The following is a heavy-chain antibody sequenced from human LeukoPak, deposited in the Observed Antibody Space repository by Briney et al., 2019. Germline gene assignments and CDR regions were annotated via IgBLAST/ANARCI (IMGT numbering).Heavy chain of an antibody. D-gene: IGHD3-3*01. CDR1: GGSISSYY. J-gene: IGHJ5*02. CDR3: ARGGRDTIFGGNWFDP. Sequence: PSETLSLTCTVSGGSISSYYWSWIRQPPGKGLEWIGYIYYSGSTNYNPSLKSRVTISVDTPKNQFSLKLSSVTAADTAVYYCARGGRDTIFGGNWFDPWGQGTLVTVSS. CDR2: IYYSGST. V-gene: IGHV4-59*01.